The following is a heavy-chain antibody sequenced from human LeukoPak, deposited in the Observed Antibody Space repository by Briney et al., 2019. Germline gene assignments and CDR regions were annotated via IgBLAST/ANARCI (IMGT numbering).Heavy chain of an antibody. D-gene: IGHD5-18*01. CDR3: ARPSNMAMVTEY. CDR1: GYTFSGYY. V-gene: IGHV1-2*02. CDR2: INPSSGGT. J-gene: IGHJ4*02. Sequence: GASVKVSCKASGYTFSGYYMHWVRQAPGQGLEWMGWINPSSGGTNYAQKFQGRVTMTRDTSITKAYMELSTLRSDDTAVYYCARPSNMAMVTEYWSQGTLVTVSS.